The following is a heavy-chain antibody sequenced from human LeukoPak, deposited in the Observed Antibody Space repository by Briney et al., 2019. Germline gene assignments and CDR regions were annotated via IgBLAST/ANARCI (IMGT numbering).Heavy chain of an antibody. Sequence: PGGSLRLSCTGSGFTFGDYLVSWVRQAPGKGLEWVAFIRSKAYGGTTEYAASVKGRFTISRDDSNNIAYLQMNSLKTEDTAVYYCAKERSLPVAPVDYWGQGTLVTVSS. CDR1: GFTFGDYL. V-gene: IGHV3-49*04. D-gene: IGHD6-19*01. CDR3: AKERSLPVAPVDY. J-gene: IGHJ4*02. CDR2: IRSKAYGGTT.